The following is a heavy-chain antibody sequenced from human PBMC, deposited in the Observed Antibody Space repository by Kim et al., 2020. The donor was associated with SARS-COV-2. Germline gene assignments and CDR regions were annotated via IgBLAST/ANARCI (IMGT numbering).Heavy chain of an antibody. CDR3: ASTMVRGDPPQYYYYGMDV. V-gene: IGHV5-10-1*01. D-gene: IGHD3-10*01. J-gene: IGHJ6*02. CDR2: IDPSDSYT. Sequence: GESLKISCKGSGYSFTSYWISWVRQMPGKGLEWMGRIDPSDSYTNYSPSFQGHVTISADKSISTAYLQWSSLKASDTAMYYCASTMVRGDPPQYYYYGMDVWGQGTTVTVSS. CDR1: GYSFTSYW.